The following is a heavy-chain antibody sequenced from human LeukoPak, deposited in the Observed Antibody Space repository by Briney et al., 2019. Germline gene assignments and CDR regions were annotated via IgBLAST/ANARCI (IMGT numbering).Heavy chain of an antibody. Sequence: PGGSLRLSCAASGFTFSGYWIHWVRQALGKGLVWVSRINSDGSSTSYADSVKGRFTISRDNAKKTLYLQMNSLRAEDTAVYYCARPSGSYYYDAFDIWGQGTMVTVSS. CDR1: GFTFSGYW. V-gene: IGHV3-74*01. CDR3: ARPSGSYYYDAFDI. J-gene: IGHJ3*02. D-gene: IGHD3-10*01. CDR2: INSDGSST.